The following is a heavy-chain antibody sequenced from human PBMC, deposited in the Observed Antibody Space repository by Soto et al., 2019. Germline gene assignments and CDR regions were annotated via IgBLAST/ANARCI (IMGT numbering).Heavy chain of an antibody. Sequence: QVQLVESGGGLVKPGGSLRLSCAASGFTFSDYYMSWIRQAPGKGLEWVSYISSRSDYTNYAGSVKGRFTISRDNAKNSLYLQMNSLRAEDTAVYYCSRDCSSTTCYFGANYWGQGTLVTVSS. CDR2: ISSRSDYT. CDR3: SRDCSSTTCYFGANY. J-gene: IGHJ4*02. CDR1: GFTFSDYY. V-gene: IGHV3-11*06. D-gene: IGHD2-2*01.